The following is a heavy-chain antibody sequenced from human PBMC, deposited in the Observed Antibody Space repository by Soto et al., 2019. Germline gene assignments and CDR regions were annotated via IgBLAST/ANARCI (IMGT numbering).Heavy chain of an antibody. CDR1: GFTFVSYS. J-gene: IGHJ6*02. D-gene: IGHD2-21*02. CDR2: IGTRSDV. Sequence: WGSLRLSCAASGFTFVSYSMHFFRHSAGKWLEWVSSIGTRSDVYYADSVKGRFTISRDNAKNSMALQMNSLRAEDTGVYYCAREETAWPLAYGLDVWGQGTTVTVSS. CDR3: AREETAWPLAYGLDV. V-gene: IGHV3-21*01.